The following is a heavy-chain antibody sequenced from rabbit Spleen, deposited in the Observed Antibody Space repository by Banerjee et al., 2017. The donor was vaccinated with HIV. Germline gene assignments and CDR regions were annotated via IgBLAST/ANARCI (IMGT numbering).Heavy chain of an antibody. J-gene: IGHJ4*01. D-gene: IGHD6-1*01. V-gene: IGHV1S45*01. CDR1: GFSFNTGSY. CDR2: IYTGDGNT. CDR3: ARDGFAGGTAGDGYDL. Sequence: QEQLEESGGDLVQPEGSLTLTCTASGFSFNTGSYMCWVRQAPGKGLEWIACIYTGDGNTYYASWAKGRFTISKSSSTTVTLQMTSLTAADTATYFCARDGFAGGTAGDGYDLWGPGTLVTVS.